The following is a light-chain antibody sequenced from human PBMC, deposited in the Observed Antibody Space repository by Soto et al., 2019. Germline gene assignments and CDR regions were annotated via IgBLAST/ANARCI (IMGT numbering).Light chain of an antibody. CDR3: QQRSQT. J-gene: IGKJ4*01. Sequence: EIVLTQSPATLSLSPGERATLSCRASQSVSSYLTWYQQKPGQAPRLLIYDASNRATGIPARFSGSGSGTDFTLTISSLEPEDFAVYYCQQRSQTFGGVTKVELK. CDR1: QSVSSY. CDR2: DAS. V-gene: IGKV3-11*01.